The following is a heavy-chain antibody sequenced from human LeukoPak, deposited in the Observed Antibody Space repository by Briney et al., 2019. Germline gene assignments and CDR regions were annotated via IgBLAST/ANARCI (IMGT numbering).Heavy chain of an antibody. CDR1: GASISSRSSF. D-gene: IGHD5-24*01. CDR2: FIYGGNT. V-gene: IGHV4-39*07. Sequence: SETLSLTCTVSGASISSRSSFWAWIRQPPGKGLEWIGSFIYGGNTYYTPSLKSRVTISVDTSKNQFSLKLNSVTVADTAVYFCARDRRGGYNYDLDYWGQGTLVTVS. CDR3: ARDRRGGYNYDLDY. J-gene: IGHJ4*02.